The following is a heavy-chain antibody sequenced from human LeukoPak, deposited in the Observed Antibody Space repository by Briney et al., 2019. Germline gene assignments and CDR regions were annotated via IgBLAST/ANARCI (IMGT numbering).Heavy chain of an antibody. V-gene: IGHV1-2*06. D-gene: IGHD6-19*01. CDR2: INPNSGGT. J-gene: IGHJ4*02. CDR1: GYTFTGYY. CDR3: ARDPRIAVAGKYFDY. Sequence: ASVKVSCKSSGYTFTGYYMHWVRQAPGQRLEWMGRINPNSGGTNYAQKFQGRVTMTRDTPISTAYMELSRLRSDDTAVYYCARDPRIAVAGKYFDYWGQGTLVTVSS.